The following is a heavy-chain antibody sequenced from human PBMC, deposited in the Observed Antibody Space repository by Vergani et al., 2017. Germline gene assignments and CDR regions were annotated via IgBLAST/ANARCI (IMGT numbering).Heavy chain of an antibody. V-gene: IGHV3-9*01. D-gene: IGHD2-2*01. Sequence: EVQLVESGGVVVQPGGSLRLSCAASGFTFDDYAMHWVRQAPGKGLEWVSGISWNSGSIGYADSVKGRFTISRDNSKYTLYLQMNSLRAEDTAVYYCARYHCSSSSCYGEDSFDMWGQGTMVTVSS. CDR3: ARYHCSSSSCYGEDSFDM. CDR2: ISWNSGSI. J-gene: IGHJ3*02. CDR1: GFTFDDYA.